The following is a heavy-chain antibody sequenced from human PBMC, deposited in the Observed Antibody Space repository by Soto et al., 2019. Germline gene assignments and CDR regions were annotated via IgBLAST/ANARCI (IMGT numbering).Heavy chain of an antibody. D-gene: IGHD6-19*01. Sequence: ASVKVSCKASGYTFTSYDINWVRQATGQGLEWMGWMNPNSGNTGYAQKFQGRVTMTRNTSISTAYMELSSLRAEDTAVYYCAKDQEDSSGWYVTKLGDFDYWGQGTLVTVSS. V-gene: IGHV1-8*01. CDR2: MNPNSGNT. CDR1: GYTFTSYD. CDR3: AKDQEDSSGWYVTKLGDFDY. J-gene: IGHJ4*02.